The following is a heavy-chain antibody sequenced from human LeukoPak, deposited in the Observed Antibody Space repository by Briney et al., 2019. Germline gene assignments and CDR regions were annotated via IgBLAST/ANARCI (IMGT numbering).Heavy chain of an antibody. J-gene: IGHJ4*02. V-gene: IGHV3-48*01. CDR2: IGIDSGNT. D-gene: IGHD5-24*01. CDR1: GFTFSDC. CDR3: ARDYKYAFDN. Sequence: GGSLRLSCAASGFTFSDCMNWVRQAPGKGLELISYIGIDSGNTNYADSVKGRFTISGDKAKNSLYLQMNSLRVEDTAVYYCARDYKYAFDNWGQGTLVTVSS.